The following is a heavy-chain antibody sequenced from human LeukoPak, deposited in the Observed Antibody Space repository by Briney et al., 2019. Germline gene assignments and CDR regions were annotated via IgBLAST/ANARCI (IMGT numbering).Heavy chain of an antibody. CDR2: ISGSGGST. D-gene: IGHD2-2*01. CDR1: GFTFSSYA. J-gene: IGHJ4*02. CDR3: AKVPLSSTSCYDY. V-gene: IGHV3-23*01. Sequence: GGSLRLSCAASGFTFSSYAMSWVRQAPGKGLEWVSAISGSGGSTYYADSVKGRFTISGDNSKNTLYLQMNSLRAEDTAVYYCAKVPLSSTSCYDYWGQGTLVTVSS.